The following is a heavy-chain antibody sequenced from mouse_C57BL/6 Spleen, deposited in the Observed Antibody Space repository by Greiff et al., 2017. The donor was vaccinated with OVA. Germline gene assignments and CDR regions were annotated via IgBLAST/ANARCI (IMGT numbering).Heavy chain of an antibody. D-gene: IGHD2-12*01. CDR1: GFTFSNYW. Sequence: EVKLVESGGGLVQPGGSMKLSCVASGFTFSNYWMNWVRQSPEKGLEWVAQIRLKSDNYATHYAESVKGRFTISRDDSKSSVYLQMNNLRAEDTGIYYCTAVLYYYAMDYWGQGTSVTVSS. CDR2: IRLKSDNYAT. J-gene: IGHJ4*01. V-gene: IGHV6-3*01. CDR3: TAVLYYYAMDY.